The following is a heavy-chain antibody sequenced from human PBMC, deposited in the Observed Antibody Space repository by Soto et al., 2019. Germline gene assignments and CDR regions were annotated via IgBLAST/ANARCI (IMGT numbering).Heavy chain of an antibody. J-gene: IGHJ5*02. D-gene: IGHD5-18*01. CDR3: ARGEYSYDS. Sequence: SETLCLTCTVSGGSISSYYWSWIRQPPGKGLEWIGYIYYSGSTNYNPSLTSRVTISVDTSKNQFSLKLSSVTAADTAVYYCARGEYSYDSWGQGTLVTVSS. CDR1: GGSISSYY. V-gene: IGHV4-59*01. CDR2: IYYSGST.